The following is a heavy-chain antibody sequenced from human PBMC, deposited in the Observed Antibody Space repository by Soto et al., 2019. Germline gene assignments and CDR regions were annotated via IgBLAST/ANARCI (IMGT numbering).Heavy chain of an antibody. CDR1: GFTFSSYW. J-gene: IGHJ5*02. D-gene: IGHD3-9*01. CDR3: ATDGADILTGYSRNWFDP. Sequence: GGSLRLSCAASGFTFSSYWMSWVRQAPGKGLEWVANIKQDGSEKYYVDSVKGRFTISRDNAKNSLYLQMNSLRAEDTAVYYCATDGADILTGYSRNWFDPWGQGTLVTVS. CDR2: IKQDGSEK. V-gene: IGHV3-7*01.